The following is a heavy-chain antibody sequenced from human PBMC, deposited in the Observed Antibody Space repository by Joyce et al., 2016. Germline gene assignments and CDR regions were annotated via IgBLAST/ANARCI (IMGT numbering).Heavy chain of an antibody. CDR1: GGSIATGTFY. CDR2: INSKGIN. CDR3: ARHPESITMSRAVSFDY. Sequence: QLQLQESGPGLVKSSETLSLTCTVSGGSIATGTFYWGWIRQPPGKGLEWIGSINSKGINYYSPSLKSRAAMSADNSKDQFSQKLSSVTAADTAVYYCARHPESITMSRAVSFDYWGRGTLITVSS. J-gene: IGHJ4*02. D-gene: IGHD3-10*01. V-gene: IGHV4-39*01.